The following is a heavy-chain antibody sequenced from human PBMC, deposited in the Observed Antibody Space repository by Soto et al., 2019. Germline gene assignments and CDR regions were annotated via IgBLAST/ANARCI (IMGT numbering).Heavy chain of an antibody. CDR1: GFTFSSYA. D-gene: IGHD2-21*02. CDR2: ISGSGGST. V-gene: IGHV3-23*01. Sequence: GGALRLSCAASGFTFSSYAMSWVRQAPGKGLEWVSAISGSGGSTYYADSVKGRFTISRDNSKNTLYLQMNSLRAEDTAVYYCARLLVVMTAARTWFDPWGQGTLVTVYS. J-gene: IGHJ5*02. CDR3: ARLLVVMTAARTWFDP.